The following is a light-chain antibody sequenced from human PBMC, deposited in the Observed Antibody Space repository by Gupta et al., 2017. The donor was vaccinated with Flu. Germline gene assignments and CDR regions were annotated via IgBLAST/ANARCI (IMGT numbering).Light chain of an antibody. J-gene: IGLJ1*01. CDR3: SSYTSGSTFYV. Sequence: QSALTQPASVSGSPGQPITISCTGTSGDVGGSDYVSWYQQHPDKAPKLIIYDVTNRPSGVSSRFSGSKSGNTASLTISGLQAEDETDYYCSSYTSGSTFYVFGTGTKVTVL. CDR2: DVT. V-gene: IGLV2-14*01. CDR1: SGDVGGSDY.